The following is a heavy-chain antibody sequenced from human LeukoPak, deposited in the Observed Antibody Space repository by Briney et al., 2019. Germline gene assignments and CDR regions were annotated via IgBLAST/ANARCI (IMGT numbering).Heavy chain of an antibody. D-gene: IGHD6-13*01. CDR1: GFTFSSYA. J-gene: IGHJ2*01. CDR2: ISSNGGST. CDR3: ARGFGSSWIFGYWYFDL. V-gene: IGHV3-64*01. Sequence: GGSLRLSCAASGFTFSSYAMHWVRQAPGKGLEYVSAISSNGGSTYYANSVKGRFTISRDNSKNTLYLQMGSLRAEDMAVYYCARGFGSSWIFGYWYFDLWGRGTLVTVSS.